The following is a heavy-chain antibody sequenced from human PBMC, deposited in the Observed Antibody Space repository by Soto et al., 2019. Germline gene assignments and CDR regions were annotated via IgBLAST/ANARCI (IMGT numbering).Heavy chain of an antibody. CDR1: GGSISSGGYY. CDR3: ARSVFP. CDR2: IYYSGST. V-gene: IGHV4-31*01. Sequence: QVQLQESGPGLVKPSQTLSLTCTVSGGSISSGGYYWNRNRQHPGKGLEWNGYIYYSGSTYYTPSLKRQLTISVDPSKNQFSLKLGSVTAADTAVYYCARSVFPWGQGTMVTVSS. J-gene: IGHJ5*02.